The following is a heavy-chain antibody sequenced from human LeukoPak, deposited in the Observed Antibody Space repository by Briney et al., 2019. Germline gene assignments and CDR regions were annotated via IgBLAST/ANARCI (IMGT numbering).Heavy chain of an antibody. D-gene: IGHD3-16*01. J-gene: IGHJ4*02. V-gene: IGHV3-74*01. CDR1: GFTFSSYW. CDR2: INSDGSST. CDR3: ARDLDDYVWGSPLDY. Sequence: GGSLRLSCAASGFTFSSYWMHWVRHAPGKGLVWVSRINSDGSSTSYADSVKGRFTISRDNAKNTLYLQMNSLRAEDTAVYYCARDLDDYVWGSPLDYWGQGTLVTVSS.